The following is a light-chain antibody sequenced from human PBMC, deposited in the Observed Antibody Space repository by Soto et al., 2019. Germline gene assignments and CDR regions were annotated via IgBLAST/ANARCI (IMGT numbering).Light chain of an antibody. CDR3: QQSYSSLVT. V-gene: IGKV1-39*01. J-gene: IGKJ4*01. Sequence: IEMTQSPASLSASVGDRVTITCRASQTIATYLNWFQHKSGRAPKLLIYTSSSVNSGVSSRFXGSGSGTDFTLTINDVQPEDSATYYCQQSYSSLVTFGAGTKVEIK. CDR2: TSS. CDR1: QTIATY.